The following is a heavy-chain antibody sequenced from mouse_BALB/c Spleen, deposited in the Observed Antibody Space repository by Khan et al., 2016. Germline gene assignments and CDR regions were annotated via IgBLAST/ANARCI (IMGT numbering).Heavy chain of an antibody. CDR3: ASGGNYEDYFDY. J-gene: IGHJ2*01. Sequence: QNQLVQSGPELKKPGETVKISCKASGYTFTNYGMNWVKQAPGKGLKWMGWINTYTGEPTYADDFKGRFAFSLATSASTAYLRINNLKNEDTATYFCASGGNYEDYFDYWGQGTTLTVSS. CDR1: GYTFTNYG. D-gene: IGHD2-1*01. V-gene: IGHV9-3-1*01. CDR2: INTYTGEP.